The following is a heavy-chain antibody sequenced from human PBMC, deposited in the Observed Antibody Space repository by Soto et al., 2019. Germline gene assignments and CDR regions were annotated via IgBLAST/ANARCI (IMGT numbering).Heavy chain of an antibody. J-gene: IGHJ4*02. CDR1: GFAFSTYA. CDR3: ATGVLLDRLRFGFDS. CDR2: INNRGSHT. Sequence: EVQLLESGGGLVQPGGSLRLSCAASGFAFSTYALTWVRQAPGKGLEWVSGINNRGSHTYYADSVKGRCTISRANFNNILYLQMNSLRAEDTAVYYCATGVLLDRLRFGFDSWGQGTLVTVSS. V-gene: IGHV3-23*01. D-gene: IGHD1-26*01.